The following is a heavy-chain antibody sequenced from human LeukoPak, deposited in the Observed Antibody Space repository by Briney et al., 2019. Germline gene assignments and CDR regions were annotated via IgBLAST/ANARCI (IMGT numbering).Heavy chain of an antibody. CDR2: IYSGGST. CDR1: GFTFSSYS. D-gene: IGHD6-13*01. Sequence: PGGSLRLSCSASGFTFSSYSMNWVRQAPGKGLEWVSVIYSGGSTYYADSVKGRFTISRDNSKNTLYLQMNSLRAEDTAVYYCAREGAAAETGYWGQGTLVTVSS. CDR3: AREGAAAETGY. V-gene: IGHV3-66*01. J-gene: IGHJ4*02.